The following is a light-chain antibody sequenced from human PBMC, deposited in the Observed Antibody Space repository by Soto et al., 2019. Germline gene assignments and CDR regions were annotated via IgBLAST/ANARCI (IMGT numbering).Light chain of an antibody. CDR1: QTVSSGY. Sequence: EVVLTQSPGTLSLSPGEAATLSCRASQTVSSGYLAWYQQRSGQAPRLLIYGSSSRASDVPGRFSGSGSGTEFTLTISSLEPEDFAVYFCQQYARSPWTFGQGTKLEIK. J-gene: IGKJ1*01. V-gene: IGKV3-20*01. CDR3: QQYARSPWT. CDR2: GSS.